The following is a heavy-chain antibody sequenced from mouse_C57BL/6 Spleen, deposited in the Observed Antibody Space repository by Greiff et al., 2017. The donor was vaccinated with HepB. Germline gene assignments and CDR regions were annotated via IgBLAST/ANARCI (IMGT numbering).Heavy chain of an antibody. Sequence: QVQLQQPGAELVKPGASVKVSCKASGYTFTSYWMHWVKQRPGQGLEWIGRIHPSDSDTNYNQKFKGKATLTVDKSSSTAYMQLSSLTSEDSAVYYCAISGYDYDGGAWFAYWGQVTLVTVSA. CDR2: IHPSDSDT. D-gene: IGHD2-4*01. J-gene: IGHJ3*01. CDR1: GYTFTSYW. V-gene: IGHV1-74*01. CDR3: AISGYDYDGGAWFAY.